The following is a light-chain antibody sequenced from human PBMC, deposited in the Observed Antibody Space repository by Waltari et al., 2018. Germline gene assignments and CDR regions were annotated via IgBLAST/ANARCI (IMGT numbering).Light chain of an antibody. CDR3: MQAVQTPYT. CDR1: QSLLHSNGYNY. CDR2: LGS. J-gene: IGKJ2*01. V-gene: IGKV2-28*01. Sequence: DIVMTQSPLSLPVTPGEPASISCRPSQSLLHSNGYNYLDWYMQKPGQSPQLLIYLGSNRASGVPDRFSGSGSGTDFTLKISRVEAEDVGVYYCMQAVQTPYTSGQGTKLEIK.